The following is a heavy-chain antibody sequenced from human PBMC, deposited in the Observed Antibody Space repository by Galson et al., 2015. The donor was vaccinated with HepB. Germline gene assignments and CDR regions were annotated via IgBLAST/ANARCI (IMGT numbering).Heavy chain of an antibody. CDR1: GYSLSESS. J-gene: IGHJ3*02. CDR2: LDPEDGEA. D-gene: IGHD3-16*01. V-gene: IGHV1-24*01. CDR3: AGGGHYGAFDI. Sequence: SVKVSCKVAGYSLSESSLHWVRQAPGKGLEWMGGLDPEDGEAIYTQRFQGRVIMTEDTSTDTAHMELSGLRVEDTAVYYCAGGGHYGAFDIWGQGTMVIVSS.